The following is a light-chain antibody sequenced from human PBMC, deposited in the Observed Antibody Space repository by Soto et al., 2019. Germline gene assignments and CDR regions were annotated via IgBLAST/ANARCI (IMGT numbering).Light chain of an antibody. V-gene: IGKV1-5*01. CDR1: QSISIW. CDR3: QQRSNW. J-gene: IGKJ1*01. CDR2: DAS. Sequence: DIQMTQSPSTLSASVGDRVTITCRASQSISIWLAWYQQKPGQAPKLLIYDASSLARGVSSRFRGRGSGTELTIAISRLQSEDFAVNYCQQRSNWFGQGNKVDI.